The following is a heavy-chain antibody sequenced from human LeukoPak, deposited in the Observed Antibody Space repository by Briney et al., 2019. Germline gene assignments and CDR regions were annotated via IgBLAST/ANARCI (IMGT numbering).Heavy chain of an antibody. Sequence: PSETLSLTCTVSGGSISSYYWSWLRQPAGKGLEWIGRIYTSGSANNNPSLKSRVTMSVDTSKNQFSLKVTSVTAADTAVYYCARDREAVADWGYDWFDPWGQGILVTVSS. J-gene: IGHJ5*02. CDR3: ARDREAVADWGYDWFDP. D-gene: IGHD7-27*01. CDR1: GGSISSYY. CDR2: IYTSGSA. V-gene: IGHV4-4*07.